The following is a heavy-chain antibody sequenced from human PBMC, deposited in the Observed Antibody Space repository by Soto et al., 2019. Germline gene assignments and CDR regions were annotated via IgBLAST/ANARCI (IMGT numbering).Heavy chain of an antibody. CDR2: ISGNNGNT. V-gene: IGHV1-18*04. CDR3: ARGGSGSGFDY. D-gene: IGHD6-19*01. CDR1: GYTFTSYD. Sequence: ASVNGSFKSSGYTFTSYDISWARQAPGQGLEWMGWISGNNGNTNYAQKLQGRVTMTGDTSTSTAYMDLRSLRSDDTAVYYCARGGSGSGFDYWGQGTPVNVSS. J-gene: IGHJ4*02.